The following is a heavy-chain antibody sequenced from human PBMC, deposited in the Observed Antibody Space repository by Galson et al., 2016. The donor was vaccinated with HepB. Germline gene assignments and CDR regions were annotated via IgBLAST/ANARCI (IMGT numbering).Heavy chain of an antibody. J-gene: IGHJ4*02. V-gene: IGHV1-18*04. CDR1: GYTFTSYG. CDR3: ARVNYYGSGRLEGGTDY. Sequence: SVKVSCKVSGYTFTSYGISWVRQAPGQGLEWMGWISVNSGNTKYAQNFQGRVTMTTDTSTSTAYMGLRSLRSDDTAICYCARVNYYGSGRLEGGTDYWGQGTLVSASS. D-gene: IGHD3-10*01. CDR2: ISVNSGNT.